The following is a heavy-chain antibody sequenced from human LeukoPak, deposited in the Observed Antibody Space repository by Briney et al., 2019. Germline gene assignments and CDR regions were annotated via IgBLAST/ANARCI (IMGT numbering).Heavy chain of an antibody. CDR2: IKQDGSEK. J-gene: IGHJ5*02. D-gene: IGHD2-2*02. CDR1: GFTFSSYW. Sequence: GGSLRLSCAASGFTFSSYWMSWVRQAPGKGLEWVANIKQDGSEKYYVDSVKGRFTISRDNAKNSLYLQMNSLRAEDTAVYYCARDRNYQLLYDWFDPWGQGTLVTVSS. CDR3: ARDRNYQLLYDWFDP. V-gene: IGHV3-7*01.